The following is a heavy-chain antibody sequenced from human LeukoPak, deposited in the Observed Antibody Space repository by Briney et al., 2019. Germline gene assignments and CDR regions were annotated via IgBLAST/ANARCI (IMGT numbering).Heavy chain of an antibody. J-gene: IGHJ4*02. CDR2: ISSYNGKT. V-gene: IGHV1-18*01. CDR1: GYTFTSYG. D-gene: IGHD6-13*01. CDR3: ARDLTIAAAGTYGY. Sequence: GASVKVSCKTSGYTFTSYGVSWVRQAPGQGLEWMGWISSYNGKTNYAQNFQGRVTMTTDTSTSTAYMELRSLGSDDTAVYYCARDLTIAAAGTYGYWGQGTLVTVSS.